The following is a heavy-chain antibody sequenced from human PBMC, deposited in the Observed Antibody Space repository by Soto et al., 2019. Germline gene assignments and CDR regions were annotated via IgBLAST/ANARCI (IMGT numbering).Heavy chain of an antibody. V-gene: IGHV4-34*01. D-gene: IGHD6-19*01. Sequence: SETLSLTCAVYGGSFSGYYWSWIRQPPGKGLEWIGEINHSGSTNYNPSLKSRVTISVDTSKNQFSLKRSSVTAADTAVYYCARGDGEYSSGWYGGYYFDYWGQGTLVTVSS. CDR1: GGSFSGYY. CDR3: ARGDGEYSSGWYGGYYFDY. CDR2: INHSGST. J-gene: IGHJ4*02.